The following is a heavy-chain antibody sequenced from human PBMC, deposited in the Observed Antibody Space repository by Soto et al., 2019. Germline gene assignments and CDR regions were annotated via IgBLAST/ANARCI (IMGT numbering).Heavy chain of an antibody. J-gene: IGHJ4*02. D-gene: IGHD2-15*01. V-gene: IGHV3-33*01. CDR3: ARDRDCSGGSCYSFDY. CDR1: GFTFSSYG. Sequence: QVQLVESGGGVVQPGRSLRLSCAASGFTFSSYGMHWVRQAPGKGLEWVAVIRYDGSNKYYADSVKGRFTISRDNSKNTLYLQMNSLRAEDTAVYYCARDRDCSGGSCYSFDYWGQGTLVTVSS. CDR2: IRYDGSNK.